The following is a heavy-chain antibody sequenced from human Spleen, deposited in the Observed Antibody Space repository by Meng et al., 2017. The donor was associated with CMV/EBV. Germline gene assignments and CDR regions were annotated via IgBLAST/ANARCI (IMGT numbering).Heavy chain of an antibody. CDR3: AREWERCFDF. Sequence: NSAMHWVRPAPGKGLEWVAVISYDGTTNNYADSVKGRFTISRDNSKNTLYLQMNSLRGEDTAVYYCAREWERCFDFWGQGTLVTVSS. CDR1: NSA. CDR2: ISYDGTTN. V-gene: IGHV3-30*04. J-gene: IGHJ4*02. D-gene: IGHD1-26*01.